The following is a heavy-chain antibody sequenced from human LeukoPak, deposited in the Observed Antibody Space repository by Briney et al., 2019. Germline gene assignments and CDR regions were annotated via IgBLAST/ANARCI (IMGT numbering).Heavy chain of an antibody. J-gene: IGHJ4*02. CDR3: ARLNYYDSSGNFDY. V-gene: IGHV4-59*08. D-gene: IGHD3-22*01. Sequence: KPSETLSLTCTVSGGSLRGYFCCWIRQPLGEGLEWIGYIYYSGSTNYNPSLKSRVTISVDTSKNQFSLKLSAVTAADTAVYYCARLNYYDSSGNFDYWGQGTLVTVSS. CDR2: IYYSGST. CDR1: GGSLRGYF.